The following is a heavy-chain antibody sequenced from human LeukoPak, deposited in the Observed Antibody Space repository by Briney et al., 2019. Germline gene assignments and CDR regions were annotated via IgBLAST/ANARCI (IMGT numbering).Heavy chain of an antibody. V-gene: IGHV1-2*02. CDR1: RHTLTGYY. CDR3: ARETTNYYGSGSYIY. Sequence: ASVKVSCKASRHTLTGYYMHWVRHPPGQGLEWMGWINPNSGGTNYAQKFQGRVTMTSDTSISTAYMELSRLRSDDAAVYYCARETTNYYGSGSYIYWGQGTLVTVSS. J-gene: IGHJ4*02. CDR2: INPNSGGT. D-gene: IGHD3-10*01.